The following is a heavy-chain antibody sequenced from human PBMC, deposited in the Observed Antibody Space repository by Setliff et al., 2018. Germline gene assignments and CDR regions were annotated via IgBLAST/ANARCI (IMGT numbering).Heavy chain of an antibody. CDR2: IYHSGSS. CDR1: GGSFTNYY. Sequence: SETLSLTCTVYGGSFTNYYWGWIRQPPGKGLEWIGSIYHSGSSYYNSSLRSRVTISVDTSKNQFSLILRSVTAADTAVYYCARGRMRGSCSGPSCTYDPFDIWGQGTPVTVSS. J-gene: IGHJ3*02. V-gene: IGHV4-34*01. CDR3: ARGRMRGSCSGPSCTYDPFDI. D-gene: IGHD2-2*01.